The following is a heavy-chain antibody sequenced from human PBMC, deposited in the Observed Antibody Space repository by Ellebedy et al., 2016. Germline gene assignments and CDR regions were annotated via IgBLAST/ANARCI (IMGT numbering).Heavy chain of an antibody. CDR2: ISSSGSTI. CDR1: GFTFSDYY. CDR3: ARGAVAGRNWYFDL. D-gene: IGHD6-19*01. V-gene: IGHV3-11*01. Sequence: GGSLRLXXAASGFTFSDYYMSWIRQAPGKGLEWVSYISSSGSTIYYADSVKGRFTISRDNAKNSLYLQMNSLRAEDTAVYYCARGAVAGRNWYFDLWGRGTLVTVSS. J-gene: IGHJ2*01.